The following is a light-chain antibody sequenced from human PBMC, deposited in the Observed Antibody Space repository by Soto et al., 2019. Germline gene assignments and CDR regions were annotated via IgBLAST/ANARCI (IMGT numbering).Light chain of an antibody. CDR1: QSVSSNY. Sequence: EVVFTQSPGTLSLSPGESATLSCRASQSVSSNYLAWYQQKPGQAPRLLISGVSTRATGIPDRFSGSGSGTDFSLTISRLEPEDFALYYCQQYFTSPLTFGGGTKV. CDR2: GVS. J-gene: IGKJ4*01. CDR3: QQYFTSPLT. V-gene: IGKV3-20*01.